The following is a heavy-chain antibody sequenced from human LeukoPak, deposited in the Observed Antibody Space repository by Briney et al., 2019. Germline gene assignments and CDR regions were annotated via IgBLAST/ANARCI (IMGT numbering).Heavy chain of an antibody. Sequence: ASVKVSCKASGHTFTGYYMHWVRQAPGQGLEWMGQINTYSGGTDYAQKFQGRVTMTRDTSISTAYMELRRLRSDDTAVYYCARGGCDYWGQGTLVTVSS. J-gene: IGHJ4*02. CDR2: INTYSGGT. CDR3: ARGGCDY. V-gene: IGHV1-2*06. CDR1: GHTFTGYY. D-gene: IGHD1-26*01.